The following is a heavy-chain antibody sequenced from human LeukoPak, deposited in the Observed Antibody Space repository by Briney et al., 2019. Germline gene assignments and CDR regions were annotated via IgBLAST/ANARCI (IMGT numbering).Heavy chain of an antibody. CDR2: ISRSGSCI. D-gene: IGHD4-11*01. V-gene: IGHV3-48*03. CDR3: ARDGSNFDPFDY. Sequence: GGSLRLSCAASGFTFSSHEMNWVRQAPGKGLEWVSYISRSGSCIYYTDSVEGRFTISRDNAKNSLYLQMNSLRAEDTAVYYCARDGSNFDPFDYWGQGTLVTVSS. CDR1: GFTFSSHE. J-gene: IGHJ4*02.